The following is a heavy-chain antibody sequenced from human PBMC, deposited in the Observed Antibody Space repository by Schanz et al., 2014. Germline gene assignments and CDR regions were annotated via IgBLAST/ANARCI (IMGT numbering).Heavy chain of an antibody. CDR2: IKRDGSEK. J-gene: IGHJ6*02. V-gene: IGHV3-7*02. Sequence: EVQLLESGGGLIQPGGSLRLSCAASGFTFSTSAMSWVRQAPGKGLEWVANIKRDGSEKNYLDSVKGRFTISRDNAKNSLFLQMNSLTAEDTAVYYCLAPDYGMDVWGQGTTVTVSS. CDR3: LAPDYGMDV. CDR1: GFTFSTSA.